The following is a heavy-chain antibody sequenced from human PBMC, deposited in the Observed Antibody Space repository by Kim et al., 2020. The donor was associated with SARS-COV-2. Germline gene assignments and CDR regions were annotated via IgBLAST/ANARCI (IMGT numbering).Heavy chain of an antibody. CDR3: ARERDYGSGSYGWFDP. D-gene: IGHD3-10*01. J-gene: IGHJ5*02. CDR1: GGSISSGGYY. CDR2: IYYSGST. Sequence: SETLSLTCTVSGGSISSGGYYWSWIRQHPGKGLEWIGYIYYSGSTYYNPSLKSRVTISVDTSKNQFSLKLSSVTAADTAVYYCARERDYGSGSYGWFDPWGQGTLVTVSS. V-gene: IGHV4-31*03.